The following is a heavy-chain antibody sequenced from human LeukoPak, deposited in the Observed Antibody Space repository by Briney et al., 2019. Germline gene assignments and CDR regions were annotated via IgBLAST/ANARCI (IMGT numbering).Heavy chain of an antibody. CDR2: ISGSGGST. J-gene: IGHJ6*02. CDR1: GFTFSSYA. V-gene: IGHV3-23*01. Sequence: AGGSLRLSCAAPGFTFSSYAMSWVRQTPGKGLEWVSAISGSGGSTYYADSVKGRFTISRDNSKNTLYLQMNSLRAEDTAVYYCARDRAAAAGSYYYYYYGMDVWGQGTTVTVSS. CDR3: ARDRAAAAGSYYYYYYGMDV. D-gene: IGHD6-13*01.